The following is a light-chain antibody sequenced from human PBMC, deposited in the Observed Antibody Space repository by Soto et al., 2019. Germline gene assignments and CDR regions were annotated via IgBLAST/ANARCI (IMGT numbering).Light chain of an antibody. Sequence: EIVLTQSPATLSLSPGERATLSCRTSQTVNYTLVWCHQQPRRAARRLLFGAASRGAAITPRFISGRCGTEFSPPTSSMLYPEFSAFYYQQYYSWSPITFGQGTRLEIK. CDR1: QTVNYT. CDR3: QYYSWSPIT. V-gene: IGKV3-15*01. J-gene: IGKJ5*01. CDR2: GAA.